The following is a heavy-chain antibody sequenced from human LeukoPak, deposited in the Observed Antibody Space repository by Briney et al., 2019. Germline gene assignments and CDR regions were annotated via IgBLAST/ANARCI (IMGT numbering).Heavy chain of an antibody. CDR1: GLTFSSYN. J-gene: IGHJ4*02. CDR3: ARKYASGTYPLDY. Sequence: GGSLRLSCVASGLTFSSYNMNWVRQAPGKGLEWVSAIRGNAGTTYYADSVKGRFTIFRDNYKNMLYLQMSSLRVEDTAVYYCARKYASGTYPLDYWGQGILVTVSS. V-gene: IGHV3-23*01. CDR2: IRGNAGTT. D-gene: IGHD3-10*01.